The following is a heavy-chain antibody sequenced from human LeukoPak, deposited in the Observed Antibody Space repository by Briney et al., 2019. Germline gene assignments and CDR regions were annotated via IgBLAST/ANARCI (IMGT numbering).Heavy chain of an antibody. Sequence: GGSLRLSCAASGFTFSSYAMSWVRQALGKGLEWVSVIYSGGSTYYADSVKGRFTISRDNSKNTLYLQMNSLRAEDTAVYYCARLTAAGMVDYWGQGTLVTVSS. CDR2: IYSGGST. D-gene: IGHD6-13*01. CDR3: ARLTAAGMVDY. V-gene: IGHV3-53*01. J-gene: IGHJ4*02. CDR1: GFTFSSYA.